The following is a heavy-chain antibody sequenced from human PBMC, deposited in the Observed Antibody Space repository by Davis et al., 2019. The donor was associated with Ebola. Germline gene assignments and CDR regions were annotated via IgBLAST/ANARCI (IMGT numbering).Heavy chain of an antibody. CDR1: GYSFTSYW. J-gene: IGHJ4*02. Sequence: GESLKISCKGSGYSFTSYWIGWVRQRPGKGLDWMGMVIPGDSDPMYSPSFQGQVTISVDTSTRTVHLQWSSLKASDTGIYYCARGTPGVSTFFFFDSWGQGTPVTVSS. CDR3: ARGTPGVSTFFFFDS. CDR2: VIPGDSDP. V-gene: IGHV5-51*01.